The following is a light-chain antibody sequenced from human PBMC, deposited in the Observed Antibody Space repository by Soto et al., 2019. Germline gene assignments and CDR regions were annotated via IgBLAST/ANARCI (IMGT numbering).Light chain of an antibody. J-gene: IGKJ2*01. CDR1: QNIGSW. CDR3: QQYNDFQYS. Sequence: DIQMTQSPSTLSASVGDGVTITCRASQNIGSWLAWYQQKPGEAPKLLISKATNLQSGVPSRFSVSRSGTDFSLTISRLQPVDSATYFCQQYNDFQYSFGPGTKL. V-gene: IGKV1-5*03. CDR2: KAT.